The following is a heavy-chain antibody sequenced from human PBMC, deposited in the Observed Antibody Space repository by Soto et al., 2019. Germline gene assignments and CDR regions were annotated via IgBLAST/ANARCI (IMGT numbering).Heavy chain of an antibody. J-gene: IGHJ4*02. V-gene: IGHV4-39*01. D-gene: IGHD3-9*01. CDR2: IYYSGST. Sequence: SETLSLTCTVSGGSISSSSYYWGWIRQPPGKGLEWIGSIYYSGSTYYNPSLKSRVTISVDTSKNQFSLKLSSVTAADTAVYYCARQVDWLDLPRFDYWGQGTLVTVSS. CDR1: GGSISSSSYY. CDR3: ARQVDWLDLPRFDY.